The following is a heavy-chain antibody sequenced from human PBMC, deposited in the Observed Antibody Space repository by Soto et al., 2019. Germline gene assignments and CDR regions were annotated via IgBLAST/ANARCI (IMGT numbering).Heavy chain of an antibody. CDR3: VHSRSGAVADSFDL. CDR1: GFTFSRHA. CDR2: VSKDGSVK. D-gene: IGHD3-3*01. Sequence: GGSLRLSCEGSGFTFSRHALHWVRQAPGKGLEWVAVVSKDGSVKYWIDSVKGRFTLSRDNSKNTVYLEMNSLRPEDTGVYHCVHSRSGAVADSFDLWGQGTLVTVSS. V-gene: IGHV3-30-3*01. J-gene: IGHJ4*02.